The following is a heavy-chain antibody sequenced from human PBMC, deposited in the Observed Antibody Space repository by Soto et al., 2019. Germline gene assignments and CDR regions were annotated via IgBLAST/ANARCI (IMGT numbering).Heavy chain of an antibody. Sequence: PSETLSLTCTVSGGSISSYYWSWIRQPPGKGLEWIGYIYYSGSTNYNPSLKSRVTISVDTSKNQFSLKLSSVTAADTAVYYCARRRAVAARRHYYYCMDVWGKGTTVTVSS. CDR1: GGSISSYY. D-gene: IGHD6-19*01. V-gene: IGHV4-59*08. CDR3: ARRRAVAARRHYYYCMDV. J-gene: IGHJ6*03. CDR2: IYYSGST.